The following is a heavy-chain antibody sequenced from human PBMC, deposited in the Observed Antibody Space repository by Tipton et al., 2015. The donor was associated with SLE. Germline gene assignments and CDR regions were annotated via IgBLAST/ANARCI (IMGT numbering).Heavy chain of an antibody. CDR2: ITSDGSSR. CDR3: ARGDLVTGLPGDFFDD. D-gene: IGHD3-9*01. J-gene: IGHJ4*02. CDR1: GFTFSRYW. V-gene: IGHV3-74*01. Sequence: GSLRLSCAASGFTFSRYWMHWVRQAPGKGLVWDSRITSDGSSRGYADSVRGRFTVSRDNAKNTVYLQMNSLRAEDTAVYYCARGDLVTGLPGDFFDDWGQGTLVTVPS.